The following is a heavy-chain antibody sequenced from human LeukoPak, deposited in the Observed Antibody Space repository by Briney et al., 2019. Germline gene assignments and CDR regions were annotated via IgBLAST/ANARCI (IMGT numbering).Heavy chain of an antibody. J-gene: IGHJ4*02. D-gene: IGHD5-18*01. CDR1: GYTFTGYY. CDR3: ARRLGYSYGPRAFGY. CDR2: INPNSGGT. Sequence: GASVKVSCKASGYTFTGYYMHWVRQAPGQGLEWMGRINPNSGGTNYAQKFQGRVTMTRDTSISTAYMELSRLRSDDTAVYYCARRLGYSYGPRAFGYWGQGTLVTVSS. V-gene: IGHV1-2*06.